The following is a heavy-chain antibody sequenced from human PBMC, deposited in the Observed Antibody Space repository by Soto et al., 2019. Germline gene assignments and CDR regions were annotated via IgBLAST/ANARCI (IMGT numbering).Heavy chain of an antibody. CDR3: ARERTQSLTSPGRLPPDY. J-gene: IGHJ4*02. Sequence: EVQLLESGGGLVQPGGSLRLSCVASGFTFTNYVMTWVRQAPGKGLEWVSGIGGSGAGTYYADSVKGRFTISRDNSKNTLYLEMNSLRVDDTAVYYCARERTQSLTSPGRLPPDYWGQGTLVTVSS. D-gene: IGHD1-1*01. CDR1: GFTFTNYV. CDR2: IGGSGAGT. V-gene: IGHV3-23*01.